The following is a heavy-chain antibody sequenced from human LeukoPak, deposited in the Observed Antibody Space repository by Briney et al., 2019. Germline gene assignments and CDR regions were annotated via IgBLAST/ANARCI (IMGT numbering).Heavy chain of an antibody. Sequence: PSETLSLTCTVSGASISNYYWSWIRQPPRKGLECIGYVSYSGRTNHNPPLKSRVTISADTSKNQFSLKLTSVTAADTAVYYCARHERGAENLDYWGQGTLVTVSS. CDR2: VSYSGRT. CDR1: GASISNYY. D-gene: IGHD1-1*01. J-gene: IGHJ4*02. CDR3: ARHERGAENLDY. V-gene: IGHV4-59*08.